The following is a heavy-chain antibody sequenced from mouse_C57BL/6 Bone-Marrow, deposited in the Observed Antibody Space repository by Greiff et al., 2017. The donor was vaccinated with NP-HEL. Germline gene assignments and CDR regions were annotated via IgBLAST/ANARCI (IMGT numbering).Heavy chain of an antibody. D-gene: IGHD2-4*01. CDR2: INYDGSST. CDR1: GFTSSDYY. Sequence: EVQRVESEGGLVQPGSSMKLSCTASGFTSSDYYMAWVRQVPEKGLEWVANINYDGSSTYYLDSLKSRFIISRDNAKNILYLQMRSLKSEDTATYYCAREGGLRRRTYAMDYWGQGTSVTVSS. CDR3: AREGGLRRRTYAMDY. V-gene: IGHV5-16*01. J-gene: IGHJ4*01.